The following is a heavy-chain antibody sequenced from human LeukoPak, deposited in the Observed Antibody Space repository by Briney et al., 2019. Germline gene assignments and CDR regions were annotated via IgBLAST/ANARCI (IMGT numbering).Heavy chain of an antibody. V-gene: IGHV4-34*01. CDR1: GGSFSGYY. D-gene: IGHD5-18*01. CDR3: ARAQLWNDY. J-gene: IGHJ4*02. Sequence: PSGTLSLTCAVYGGSFSGYYWSWIRQPPGKGLEWIGEINHSGSTNYNPSLKSRVTISVDTSKNQFSLKLSSVTAADTAVYYCARAQLWNDYWGQGTLVTVSS. CDR2: INHSGST.